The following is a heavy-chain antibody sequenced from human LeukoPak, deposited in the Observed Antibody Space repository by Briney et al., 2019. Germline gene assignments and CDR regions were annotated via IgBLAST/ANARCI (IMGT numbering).Heavy chain of an antibody. CDR2: INHSGST. D-gene: IGHD3-22*01. CDR1: GGSFSGYY. V-gene: IGHV4-34*01. J-gene: IGHJ4*02. Sequence: SETLSLTCAVYGGSFSGYYWSWIRQPPGKGLEWIGEINHSGSTNYNPSLKSRVTISVDTSKNQFSLKLSSVTAADTAVYYRARASPITMIVVVIPGYFDYWGQGTLVTVSS. CDR3: ARASPITMIVVVIPGYFDY.